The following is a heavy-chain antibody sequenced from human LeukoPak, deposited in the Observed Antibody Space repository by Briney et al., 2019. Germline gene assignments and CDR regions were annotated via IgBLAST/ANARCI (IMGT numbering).Heavy chain of an antibody. V-gene: IGHV3-23*01. Sequence: PGGSLRLSCAASGFTFSNAWMTWVRQAPGKGLEWVSGISGSSGSTSYADSVKGRFTISRDNSKNTLYLQMNSLRAEDTAVYYCAKDPSSGLLDYWGQGTLVTVSS. J-gene: IGHJ4*02. D-gene: IGHD3-22*01. CDR1: GFTFSNAW. CDR3: AKDPSSGLLDY. CDR2: ISGSSGST.